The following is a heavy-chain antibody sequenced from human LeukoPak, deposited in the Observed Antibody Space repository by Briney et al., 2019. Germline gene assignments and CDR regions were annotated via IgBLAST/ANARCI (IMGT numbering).Heavy chain of an antibody. V-gene: IGHV3-48*03. CDR1: GFTFSSYE. CDR3: AKDLDGSGMYGGTDS. J-gene: IGHJ4*02. D-gene: IGHD6-19*01. CDR2: ISSSGSTI. Sequence: GGSLRLSCAASGFTFSSYEMNWVRQAPGKGLEWVSYISSSGSTIYYADSVKGRFTISRDNAKNSLYLQMSSLRAEDTAVYYCAKDLDGSGMYGGTDSWGQGTPVTVSS.